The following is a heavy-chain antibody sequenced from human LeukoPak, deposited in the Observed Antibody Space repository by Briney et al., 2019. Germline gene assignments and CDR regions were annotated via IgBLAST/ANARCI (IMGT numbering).Heavy chain of an antibody. CDR2: IYHSGTT. J-gene: IGHJ4*02. D-gene: IGHD4-11*01. CDR1: TYSISSSYY. V-gene: IGHV4-38-2*02. Sequence: SETLSLTCAVSTYSISSSYYWGWIRQHPGKRLEWIGSIYHSGTTYYNPSLKSTVTIAVDTSKNQISLKLSSATAADTAVYYCARDLRSNYEPYFDYWGQGTLVAVSS. CDR3: ARDLRSNYEPYFDY.